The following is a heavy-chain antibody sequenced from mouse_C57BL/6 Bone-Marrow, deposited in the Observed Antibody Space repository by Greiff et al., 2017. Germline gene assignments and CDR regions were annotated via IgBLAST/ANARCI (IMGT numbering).Heavy chain of an antibody. V-gene: IGHV14-4*01. D-gene: IGHD2-4*01. CDR1: GFNIKDDY. Sequence: VQLQQSGAELVRPGASVKLSCTASGFNIKDDYMHWVKQRPEQGLEWIGWIDPENGDTEYASKFQGKATITADTYSNTAYLQLSSLTSEDTAVYYCTMGLFDYWGQGTTLTVSS. J-gene: IGHJ2*01. CDR2: IDPENGDT. CDR3: TMGLFDY.